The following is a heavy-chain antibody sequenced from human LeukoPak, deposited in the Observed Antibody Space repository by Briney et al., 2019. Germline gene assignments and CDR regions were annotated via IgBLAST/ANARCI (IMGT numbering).Heavy chain of an antibody. D-gene: IGHD3-22*01. J-gene: IGHJ3*02. CDR1: GFTFSTYS. CDR3: ARVRYDSSGFYYDDAFDI. V-gene: IGHV3-21*01. CDR2: ISSSSTYI. Sequence: PGGSLRLSCAASGFTFSTYSMNWVRQTPGKGLEWVSSISSSSTYIYYADSVKGRFTISRDNAKNSLYLQMNSLRAEDTAVYYCARVRYDSSGFYYDDAFDIWGQGTMVTVSS.